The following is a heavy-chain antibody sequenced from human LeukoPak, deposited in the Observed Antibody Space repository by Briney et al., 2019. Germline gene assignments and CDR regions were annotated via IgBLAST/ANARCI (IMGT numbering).Heavy chain of an antibody. CDR2: IDYSGST. Sequence: PSETLSLTCTVSGGSISSHYWSWMRQSPGKGLEWIGYIDYSGSTNYNPSFKSRVTISVETSKNQFSLKLSSVTAADTAVYYCARIRSYDYIWGSYRFFDYWGQGTLVTVSS. J-gene: IGHJ4*02. V-gene: IGHV4-59*11. D-gene: IGHD3-16*02. CDR1: GGSISSHY. CDR3: ARIRSYDYIWGSYRFFDY.